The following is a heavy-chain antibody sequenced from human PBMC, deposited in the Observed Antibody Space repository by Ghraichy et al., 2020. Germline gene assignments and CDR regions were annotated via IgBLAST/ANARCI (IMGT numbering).Heavy chain of an antibody. V-gene: IGHV1-18*01. J-gene: IGHJ4*02. CDR2: ISAYNGNT. D-gene: IGHD3-22*01. Sequence: ASVKVSCKASGYTFTSYGISWVRQAPGQGLEWMGWISAYNGNTNYAQKLQGRVTMTTDTSTSTAYMELRSLRSDDTAVYYCARGPPYYDSSGYPDYWGQGTLVTVSS. CDR3: ARGPPYYDSSGYPDY. CDR1: GYTFTSYG.